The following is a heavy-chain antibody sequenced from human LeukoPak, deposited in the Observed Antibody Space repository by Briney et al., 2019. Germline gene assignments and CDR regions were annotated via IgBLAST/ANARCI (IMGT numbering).Heavy chain of an antibody. CDR3: AKDYDTLTGYPHGAFDI. J-gene: IGHJ3*02. D-gene: IGHD3-9*01. CDR1: GFTFSSYA. CDR2: ISGSGGST. V-gene: IGHV3-23*01. Sequence: GGSLRLSCAASGFTFSSYAMSWVRQAPGKGLEWVSAISGSGGSTYYADSVKGRFTISRDNSKNTLYLQMNSLRAEDTAVYYCAKDYDTLTGYPHGAFDIWGQGTMVTVSS.